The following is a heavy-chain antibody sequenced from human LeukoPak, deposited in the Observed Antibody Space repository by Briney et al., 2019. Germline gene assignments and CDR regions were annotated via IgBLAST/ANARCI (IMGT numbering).Heavy chain of an antibody. CDR1: GGSMGRTSYY. CDR2: IYNSGTT. D-gene: IGHD2-2*01. J-gene: IGHJ4*02. Sequence: PSETLSLTCTVSGGSMGRTSYYWRWIRQPAGKGLEWLGRIYNSGTTNYNPSLQSRVTISIDTSKNQFSLNLSSVTAADTAIYYCARGLCSSTSCYFGNWGQGTLVTVSS. V-gene: IGHV4-61*02. CDR3: ARGLCSSTSCYFGN.